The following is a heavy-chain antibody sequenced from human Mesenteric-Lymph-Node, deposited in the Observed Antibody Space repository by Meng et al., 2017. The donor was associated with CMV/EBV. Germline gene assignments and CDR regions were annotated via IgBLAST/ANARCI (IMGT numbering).Heavy chain of an antibody. J-gene: IGHJ4*02. CDR1: GVSVRSGNYY. CDR2: VYYSGDT. CDR3: ARDLGGSYLYSFDY. D-gene: IGHD1-26*01. V-gene: IGHV4-61*01. Sequence: GVSVRSGNYYWSWSRQAPGKGREWIGYVYYSGDTNYNPSLWSRVTLSVDTSKNQFFLNLSSVTAADTAVYYCARDLGGSYLYSFDYWGQGTLVTVSS.